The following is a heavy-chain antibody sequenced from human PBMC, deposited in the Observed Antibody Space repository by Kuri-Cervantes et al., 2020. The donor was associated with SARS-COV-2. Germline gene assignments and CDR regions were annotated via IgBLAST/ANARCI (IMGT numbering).Heavy chain of an antibody. J-gene: IGHJ4*02. CDR3: ARGPLYSSGWYGLGPLGVPFSIDY. CDR1: GFTFSSYG. V-gene: IGHV3-21*04. Sequence: GESLKISCAASGFTFSSYGMHWVRQAPGKGLEWVSGIGPSNTYIYYADSVKGRFIISRDNAKNSLYLQMNSLRAEDTAVYYCARGPLYSSGWYGLGPLGVPFSIDYWGQGTLVTVSS. D-gene: IGHD6-19*01. CDR2: IGPSNTYI.